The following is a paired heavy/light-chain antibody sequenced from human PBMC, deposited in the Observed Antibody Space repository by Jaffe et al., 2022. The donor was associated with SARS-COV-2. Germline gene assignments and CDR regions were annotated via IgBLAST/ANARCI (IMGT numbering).Heavy chain of an antibody. V-gene: IGHV4-59*08. J-gene: IGHJ4*02. D-gene: IGHD3-22*01. CDR3: ARTKDYYEYSGYGD. Sequence: VQLHESGPGLVKPSETLSLTCTVSGGSISSYYWSWIRQPPGKGLEWIGDIYYSGSNNYNPSLKSRVTISVDTSKNQFSLKLSSVTAADTAVYYCARTKDYYEYSGYGDWGQGTLVTVSS. CDR2: IYYSGSN. CDR1: GGSISSYY.
Light chain of an antibody. Sequence: EIVLTQSPGILSLSPGERATLSCRASQSFSSTYLAWYQQKPGQAPRLLIYGASSRATGIPDRFSGSGSGTDFTLTISRLEPEDFAVYYCQQYGHSPKTFGPGTKVDIK. V-gene: IGKV3-20*01. CDR1: QSFSSTY. CDR2: GAS. CDR3: QQYGHSPKT. J-gene: IGKJ3*01.